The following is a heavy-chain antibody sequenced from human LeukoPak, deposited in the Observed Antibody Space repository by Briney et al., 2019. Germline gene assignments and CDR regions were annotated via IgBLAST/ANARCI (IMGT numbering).Heavy chain of an antibody. CDR2: IYTSGST. J-gene: IGHJ4*02. CDR3: ASGIVGATLDY. Sequence: SETLSLTCTVSGGSISSYYWSWTRQPPGKGLEWIGYIYTSGSTNYNPSLKSRVTISVGTSKNQFSLKLSSVTAADTAVYYCASGIVGATLDYWGQGTLVTVSS. CDR1: GGSISSYY. D-gene: IGHD1-26*01. V-gene: IGHV4-4*09.